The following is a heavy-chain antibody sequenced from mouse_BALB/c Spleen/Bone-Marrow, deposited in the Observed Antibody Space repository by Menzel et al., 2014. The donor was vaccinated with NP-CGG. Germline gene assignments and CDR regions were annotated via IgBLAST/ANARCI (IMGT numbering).Heavy chain of an antibody. J-gene: IGHJ1*01. CDR1: GYTFTSYY. D-gene: IGHD2-3*01. V-gene: IGHV1S81*02. CDR3: TRSDGYYVPHWYFDV. CDR2: INPSNGGT. Sequence: QVQLKESGAELVKPGASVKLSCKASGYTFTSYYMYWVKQRPGQGLEWIGEINPSNGGTNFNEKFKSKATLTVDKSSSTAYMQLSSLTSEDSAVYYCTRSDGYYVPHWYFDVWGAGTTLTVSS.